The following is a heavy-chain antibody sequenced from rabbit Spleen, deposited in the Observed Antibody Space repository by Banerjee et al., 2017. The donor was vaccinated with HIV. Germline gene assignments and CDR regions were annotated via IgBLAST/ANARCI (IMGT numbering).Heavy chain of an antibody. J-gene: IGHJ4*01. CDR1: GFSFNRNN. CDR3: ARDGAGGTYFAL. CDR2: IDPVFGIT. D-gene: IGHD8-1*01. Sequence: QEQLEESGGGLVQPEGSLTLTCKASGFSFNRNNYMCWVRQAPGKGLEWIGYIDPVFGITYYANWVSGRFSISRENAQNTVFLQMTSLTAADTATYFCARDGAGGTYFALWGPGTLVTVS. V-gene: IGHV1S47*01.